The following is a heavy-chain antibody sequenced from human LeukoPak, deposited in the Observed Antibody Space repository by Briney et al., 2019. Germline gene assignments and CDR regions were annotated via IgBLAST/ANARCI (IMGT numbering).Heavy chain of an antibody. CDR1: GFTFSGAA. CDR2: IRSKANSYAT. D-gene: IGHD3-22*01. Sequence: GSLKLSCAASGFTFSGAAMHWVRQASGKGLEWVGRIRSKANSYATAYAASVKGRFTISRDDSKNTAYLQMNSLKIEDTAVYYCTRGVDTSGFYWGQGTLVTVSS. V-gene: IGHV3-73*01. CDR3: TRGVDTSGFY. J-gene: IGHJ4*02.